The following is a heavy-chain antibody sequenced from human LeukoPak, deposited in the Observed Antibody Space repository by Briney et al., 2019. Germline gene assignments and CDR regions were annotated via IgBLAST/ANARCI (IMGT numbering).Heavy chain of an antibody. CDR3: VREPHYDILTGYYRGYFDY. Sequence: GGSLRLSCSASGFTFSSYAMHWVRQAPGKGLEYVSAISSNGGSTYYADSVKGRFTISRDNSKNTLYLQMSSLRAEDTAVYYCVREPHYDILTGYYRGYFDYWGQGTLVTVSS. V-gene: IGHV3-64D*06. D-gene: IGHD3-9*01. J-gene: IGHJ4*02. CDR2: ISSNGGST. CDR1: GFTFSSYA.